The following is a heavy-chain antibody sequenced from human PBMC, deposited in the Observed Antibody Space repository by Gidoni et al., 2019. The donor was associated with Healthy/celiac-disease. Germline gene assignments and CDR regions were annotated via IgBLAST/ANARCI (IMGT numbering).Heavy chain of an antibody. J-gene: IGHJ6*02. CDR3: TTDRAYYDFWSGYYLGMDV. Sequence: EVQLVESGGGLVKPGGSLRLSCAASGFTFSNAWMSWVRQAPGKGLEWVGRIKSKTDGGTTDYAAPVKGRFTISRDDSKNTLYLQMNSLKTEDTAVYYCTTDRAYYDFWSGYYLGMDVWGQGTTVTVSS. CDR1: GFTFSNAW. V-gene: IGHV3-15*01. D-gene: IGHD3-3*01. CDR2: IKSKTDGGTT.